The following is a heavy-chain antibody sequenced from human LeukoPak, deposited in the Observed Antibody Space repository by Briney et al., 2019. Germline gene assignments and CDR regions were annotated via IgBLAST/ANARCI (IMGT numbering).Heavy chain of an antibody. CDR1: GGPISSYY. J-gene: IGHJ4*02. CDR2: IYYSGIT. Sequence: KPSETLSHTCTVSGGPISSYYWSWIRQPPGKGLEWIRYIYYSGITNYTPSLKSRVTISLDTSKNQFSLIRSYVTAADTAVYYCASHFDSSGYYVDYWGEGTLVTVSS. D-gene: IGHD3-22*01. V-gene: IGHV4-59*01. CDR3: ASHFDSSGYYVDY.